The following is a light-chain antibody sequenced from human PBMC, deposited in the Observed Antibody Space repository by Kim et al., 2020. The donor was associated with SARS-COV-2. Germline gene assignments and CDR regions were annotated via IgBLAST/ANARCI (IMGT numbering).Light chain of an antibody. CDR2: SND. J-gene: IGLJ3*02. Sequence: GQRVTMSCTGTSSKLDSKVVNWYQQLPGRAPKPLIYSNDYRPSGVPDRFSGSKSGTSASLAIIGLQSEDEADYYCAAWDDSLKGSVFGGGTQLTVL. V-gene: IGLV1-44*01. CDR1: SSKLDSKV. CDR3: AAWDDSLKGSV.